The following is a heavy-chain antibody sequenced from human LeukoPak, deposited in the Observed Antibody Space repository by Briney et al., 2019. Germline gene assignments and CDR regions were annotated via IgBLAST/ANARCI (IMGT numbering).Heavy chain of an antibody. D-gene: IGHD3-3*01. J-gene: IGHJ4*02. V-gene: IGHV4-59*08. CDR3: ARVRLLGFWSGYWNPRGEGVVDY. CDR1: GGSISGYH. Sequence: SETLSLTCTVTGGSISGYHWNWIRQSPGKGLEWISNIFYTGNADYNPSLKSRVTISINTSKNEISLILRSVTAADTAVYYCARVRLLGFWSGYWNPRGEGVVDYWGQGTLVTVSS. CDR2: IFYTGNA.